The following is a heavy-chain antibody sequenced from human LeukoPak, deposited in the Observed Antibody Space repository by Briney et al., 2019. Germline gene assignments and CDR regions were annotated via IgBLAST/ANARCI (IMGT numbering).Heavy chain of an antibody. V-gene: IGHV1-3*01. Sequence: ASVKVSCKASGYTFTSYAMHWVRQAPGQRLEWMGWINAGNGNTKYSQKFQGRVTITRDTSASTAYMELSSLRSEDTAVYYCARDGMYTEYWNPPEYFQHWGQGTLVTVSS. D-gene: IGHD1-1*01. CDR1: GYTFTSYA. J-gene: IGHJ1*01. CDR3: ARDGMYTEYWNPPEYFQH. CDR2: INAGNGNT.